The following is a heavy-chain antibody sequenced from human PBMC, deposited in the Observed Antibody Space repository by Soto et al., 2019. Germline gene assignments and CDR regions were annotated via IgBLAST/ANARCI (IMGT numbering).Heavy chain of an antibody. CDR1: GGSFSGYY. CDR2: INHSGST. J-gene: IGHJ5*02. Sequence: QVQLQQWGAGLLKPSETLSLTCAVYGGSFSGYYWSWIRQPPGKGLEWIGEINHSGSTNYNPSLKSRVTTAVHTSKNHISPKLSSVTAADTAVYYCARGHEVTRVPNWFDPWGQGTLVTVSS. D-gene: IGHD3-10*01. V-gene: IGHV4-34*01. CDR3: ARGHEVTRVPNWFDP.